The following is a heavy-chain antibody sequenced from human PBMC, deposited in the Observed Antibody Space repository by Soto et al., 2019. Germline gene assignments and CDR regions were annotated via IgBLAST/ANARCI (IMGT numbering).Heavy chain of an antibody. D-gene: IGHD5-12*01. V-gene: IGHV1-18*01. CDR2: ISTYNGDT. J-gene: IGHJ6*02. CDR3: AREGVAPYYYYGMDV. CDR1: GYTFTRSG. Sequence: GASVKVSCKASGYTFTRSGISWGRQAPGQGLEWMGWISTYNGDTNYAQTFQGRVTMTTDTSTSTVHMEVRSLRSDDTAVYYCAREGVAPYYYYGMDVRGQGTPVTVSS.